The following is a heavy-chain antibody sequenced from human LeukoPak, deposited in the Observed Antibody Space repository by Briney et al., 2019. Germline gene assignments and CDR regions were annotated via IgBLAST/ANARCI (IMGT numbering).Heavy chain of an antibody. D-gene: IGHD6-13*01. V-gene: IGHV4-39*07. CDR3: VRERIATGGTSYYYYYMDV. Sequence: SETLSLTCTVSGGSISSSSYYWGWIRQPPGKGLEWIGSIYYSGSTYYNPSLKSRVTISVDTSKNQFSLKLSSVTAADTAVYYCVRERIATGGTSYYYYYMDVWGKGTTVTVSS. CDR2: IYYSGST. CDR1: GGSISSSSYY. J-gene: IGHJ6*03.